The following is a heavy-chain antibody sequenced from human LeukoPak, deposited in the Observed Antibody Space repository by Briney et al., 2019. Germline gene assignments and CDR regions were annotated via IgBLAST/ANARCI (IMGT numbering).Heavy chain of an antibody. CDR3: ARHYYSEYYFDY. J-gene: IGHJ4*02. Sequence: SETLSLTCSVSGGSISSGSYSWGWIRRPPGQGLEWIGSIYYSGRTYYNPSLKSRVTISIDTSKNHFSLNLSSVTAADTAVYYCARHYYSEYYFDYWGQGTLVTVSS. D-gene: IGHD3-10*01. V-gene: IGHV4-39*01. CDR2: IYYSGRT. CDR1: GGSISSGSYS.